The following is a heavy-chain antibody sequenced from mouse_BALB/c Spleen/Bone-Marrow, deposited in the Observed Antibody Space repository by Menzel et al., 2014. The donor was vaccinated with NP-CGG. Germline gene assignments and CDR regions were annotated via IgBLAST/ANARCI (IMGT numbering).Heavy chain of an antibody. D-gene: IGHD1-1*01. CDR2: IDPANGYT. Sequence: EVQLQQSGAELVKPGASVKLSCTASGFNIKDTYMHWVKQRPEQGLEWIGRIDPANGYTKFDPKFQGKATITADTSSYTAYLQLSSLTSEDTVVYYCARGTTVVSYYAMDYWGQGTSVTVSS. V-gene: IGHV14-3*02. J-gene: IGHJ4*01. CDR3: ARGTTVVSYYAMDY. CDR1: GFNIKDTY.